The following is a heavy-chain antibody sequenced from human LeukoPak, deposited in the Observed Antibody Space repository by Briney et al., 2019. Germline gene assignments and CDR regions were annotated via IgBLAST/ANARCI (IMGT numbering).Heavy chain of an antibody. V-gene: IGHV1-3*01. D-gene: IGHD6-13*01. CDR3: ARGTYSSSLGWFDP. Sequence: ASVKVSCKASGYTFTSYAMHWVRQAPGQRLEWMGWINAGIGNTKYSQKFQGRVTITRDTSASTAYMELSSLRSEDTAVYYCARGTYSSSLGWFDPWGQGTLVTVSS. CDR2: INAGIGNT. J-gene: IGHJ5*02. CDR1: GYTFTSYA.